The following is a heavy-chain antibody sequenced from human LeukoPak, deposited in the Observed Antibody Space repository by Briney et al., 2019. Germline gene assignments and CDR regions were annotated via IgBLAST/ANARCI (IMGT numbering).Heavy chain of an antibody. D-gene: IGHD2-15*01. J-gene: IGHJ5*02. CDR1: GYTLTNLS. Sequence: GASVKVSCKVSGYTLTNLSMHWVRQAPGKGLEWMGGFDPEDGETIYAQKFQGRVTLTKDTSTDTAYMELRRLRSEDTAVYYCARVLLGHYSGGSCYCWFVPWGQGTRVTVSS. V-gene: IGHV1-24*01. CDR3: ARVLLGHYSGGSCYCWFVP. CDR2: FDPEDGET.